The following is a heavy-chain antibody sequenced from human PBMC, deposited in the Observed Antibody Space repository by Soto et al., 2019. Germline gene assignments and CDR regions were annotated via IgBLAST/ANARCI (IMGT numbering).Heavy chain of an antibody. CDR1: GYSFTKYW. D-gene: IGHD6-19*01. CDR3: ARDYLGRSSGWSVVYYYGMDV. Sequence: PGESLKSSCKGSGYSFTKYWIGSVRQMPGKGLEWMGIIYPGDSVTRYSPSFQGQVTISVDNSKNTLYFQMKSLRAEDTAIYFCARDYLGRSSGWSVVYYYGMDVWGQGTTVTVS. CDR2: IYPGDSVT. V-gene: IGHV5-51*01. J-gene: IGHJ6*02.